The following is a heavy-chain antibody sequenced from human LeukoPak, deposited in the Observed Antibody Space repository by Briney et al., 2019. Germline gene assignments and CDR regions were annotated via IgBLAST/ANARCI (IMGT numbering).Heavy chain of an antibody. J-gene: IGHJ6*02. CDR1: GFTFSSYA. CDR3: AKDVTYYDFWSGYFTGAYYYGMDV. CDR2: ISGSGGST. Sequence: GGSLRLSCAASGFTFSSYAMSWVRQAPRKGLEWVSAISGSGGSTYYADSVKGRFTISRDNSKNTLYLQMNSLRAEDTAVYYCAKDVTYYDFWSGYFTGAYYYGMDVWGQGTTVTVSS. V-gene: IGHV3-23*01. D-gene: IGHD3-3*01.